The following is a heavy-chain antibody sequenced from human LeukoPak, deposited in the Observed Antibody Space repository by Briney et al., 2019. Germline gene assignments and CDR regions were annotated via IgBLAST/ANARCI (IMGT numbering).Heavy chain of an antibody. Sequence: SETLSLTCTVSGGSISSSSYYWGWIRQPPGKGLEWIGSIYYSGSTYYNPSLESRVAISVDTSKNQFSLNLSSVTAADTAVYFCARARGYSYAFDYWGQGTLVTVSS. J-gene: IGHJ4*02. CDR3: ARARGYSYAFDY. CDR2: IYYSGST. V-gene: IGHV4-39*07. D-gene: IGHD5-18*01. CDR1: GGSISSSSYY.